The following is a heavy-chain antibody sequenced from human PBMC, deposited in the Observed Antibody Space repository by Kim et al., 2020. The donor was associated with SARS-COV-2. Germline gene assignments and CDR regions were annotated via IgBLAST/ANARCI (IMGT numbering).Heavy chain of an antibody. CDR3: ARDGEMAPGSPDY. CDR1: GFTFSSYS. V-gene: IGHV3-21*01. J-gene: IGHJ4*02. CDR2: ISSSSSYI. D-gene: IGHD3-10*01. Sequence: GGSLRLSCAASGFTFSSYSMNWVRQAPGKGLEWVSSISSSSSYIYYADSVKGRFTISRDNAKNSLYLQMNSLRAEDTAVYYCARDGEMAPGSPDYWGQGTLVTVSS.